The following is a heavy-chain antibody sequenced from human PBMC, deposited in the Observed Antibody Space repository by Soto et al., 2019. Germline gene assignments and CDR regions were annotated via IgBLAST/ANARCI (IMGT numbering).Heavy chain of an antibody. CDR2: IYDSESD. Sequence: QVQLQESGPGLVKPSQTLSLTCSVSGESISSGGYYWSWILHHPGKGLEWIGYIYDSESDYYNQALKSRVTISMDTSKNHFAMRLSSVTAADTAVYYCARASSSSSAADYWGQGTLATVSS. J-gene: IGHJ4*02. CDR1: GESISSGGYY. V-gene: IGHV4-31*03. CDR3: ARASSSSSAADY. D-gene: IGHD6-6*01.